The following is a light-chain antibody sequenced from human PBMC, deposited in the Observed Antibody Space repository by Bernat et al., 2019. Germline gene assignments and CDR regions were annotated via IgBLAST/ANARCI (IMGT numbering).Light chain of an antibody. Sequence: DIQMTQSPSSLSASVGDRVTITCRASQSISSYLDWYQQKPGKAPKLLISAASSLQSGVPSRFSGSGSGTDFTLTISSLQPEDFATYYCQQSYSTPPYFGQGT. CDR3: QQSYSTPPY. CDR2: AAS. CDR1: QSISSY. J-gene: IGKJ2*01. V-gene: IGKV1-39*01.